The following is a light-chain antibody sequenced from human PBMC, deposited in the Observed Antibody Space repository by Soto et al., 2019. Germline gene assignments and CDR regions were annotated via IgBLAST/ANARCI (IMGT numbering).Light chain of an antibody. CDR3: QQYNSYS. Sequence: DIQMTQSPSTLSGSVGDRVTITCRASQTISSWLAWYQQRPGKAPKLLIYSASGLESGVPSRFSGSGSGTEFPLTISSLQPDDFATYYCQQYNSYSFGQGTKVDIK. J-gene: IGKJ1*01. CDR2: SAS. CDR1: QTISSW. V-gene: IGKV1-5*01.